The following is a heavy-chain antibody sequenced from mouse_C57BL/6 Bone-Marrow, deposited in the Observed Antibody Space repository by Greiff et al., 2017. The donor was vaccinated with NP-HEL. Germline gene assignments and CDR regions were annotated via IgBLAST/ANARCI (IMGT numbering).Heavy chain of an antibody. Sequence: DVKLVESGGGLVKPGGSLKLSCAASGFTFSSYAMSWVRQTPEKRLEWVATISDGGSYTYYPDNVKGRFTISRDNAKNNLYLQMSHLKSEDTAMYYCAREGSTFVDYWGQGTTLTVSS. CDR1: GFTFSSYA. D-gene: IGHD1-1*01. CDR3: AREGSTFVDY. CDR2: ISDGGSYT. V-gene: IGHV5-4*01. J-gene: IGHJ2*01.